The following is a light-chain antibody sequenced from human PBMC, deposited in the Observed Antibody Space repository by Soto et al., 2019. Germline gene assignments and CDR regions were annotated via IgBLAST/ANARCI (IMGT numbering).Light chain of an antibody. CDR3: QQYGSSPPYT. J-gene: IGKJ2*01. V-gene: IGKV3-20*01. Sequence: EIVLTQSPGTLSLSPGERATLSCRASQSVSRSYLAWYQQKPGQAPRLLIYGASSRATGIPDRFSGSGSGTDFTLTISRLEPEDFAVYYCQQYGSSPPYTFGQGTTLEIK. CDR1: QSVSRSY. CDR2: GAS.